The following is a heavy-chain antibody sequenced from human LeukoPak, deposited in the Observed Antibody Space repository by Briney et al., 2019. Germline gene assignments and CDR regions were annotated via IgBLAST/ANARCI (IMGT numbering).Heavy chain of an antibody. J-gene: IGHJ4*02. CDR1: GFTFSSSE. Sequence: GGSLRLSCAASGFTFSSSEMNWVRQAPGKGLEWVSAISGSGGSTYYADSVKGRFTISRDNARNSVHVQMNSLRAEDTAVYFCARIRPGNYFDYWGQGALVTVSS. CDR2: ISGSGGST. CDR3: ARIRPGNYFDY. D-gene: IGHD6-6*01. V-gene: IGHV3-48*03.